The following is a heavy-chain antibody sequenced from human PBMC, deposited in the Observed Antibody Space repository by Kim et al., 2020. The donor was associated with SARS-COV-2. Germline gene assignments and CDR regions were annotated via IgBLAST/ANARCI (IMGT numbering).Heavy chain of an antibody. CDR1: GFTFSSYA. Sequence: GGSLRLSCAASGFTFSSYAMHWVRQAPGKGLEWVAVISYDGSNKYYADSVKGRFTISRDNSKNTLYMQMNSLRAEDTAVYYCARASGYSGYDPGYFDYWGQGTLVTVSS. V-gene: IGHV3-30*04. D-gene: IGHD5-12*01. J-gene: IGHJ4*02. CDR3: ARASGYSGYDPGYFDY. CDR2: ISYDGSNK.